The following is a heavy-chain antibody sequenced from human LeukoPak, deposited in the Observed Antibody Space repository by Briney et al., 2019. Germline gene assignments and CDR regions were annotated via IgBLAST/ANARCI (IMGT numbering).Heavy chain of an antibody. CDR2: INHSGST. CDR3: ARGHPYIVLMVYAAMDYFDY. V-gene: IGHV4-34*01. CDR1: GGSFSGYY. Sequence: SETLSLTCAVYGGSFSGYYWSWIRQPPGKGLEWIGEINHSGSTNYNPSLKSRVTISVDTSKNQFSLELSSVTAADTAVYYCARGHPYIVLMVYAAMDYFDYWGQGTLVTVSS. D-gene: IGHD2-8*01. J-gene: IGHJ4*02.